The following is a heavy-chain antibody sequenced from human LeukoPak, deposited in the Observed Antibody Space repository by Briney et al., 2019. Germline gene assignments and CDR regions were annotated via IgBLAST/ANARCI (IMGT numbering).Heavy chain of an antibody. CDR3: AKALQIYYDSSGSDLDY. V-gene: IGHV3-30*18. CDR1: GFTLSTYA. J-gene: IGHJ4*02. CDR2: ISYDGSNK. Sequence: PGGSLRLSCAASGFTLSTYAMTWVRQAPGKGLEWVAVISYDGSNKYYADSVRGRFTISRDNSKNTLYLQMNSLRAEDTAVYYCAKALQIYYDSSGSDLDYWGQGTLVTVSS. D-gene: IGHD3-22*01.